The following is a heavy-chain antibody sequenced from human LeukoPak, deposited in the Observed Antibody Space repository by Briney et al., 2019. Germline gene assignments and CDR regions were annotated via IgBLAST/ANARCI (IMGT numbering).Heavy chain of an antibody. CDR3: ARGDSSGYYFPDY. J-gene: IGHJ4*02. Sequence: GGSLRLSCAASGFTFSSYSMNWVRQAPGKGLEWVSYISSSGSTIYYADSVKGRFTISRDTAKNSLYLQMNSLRAEDTGVYYCARGDSSGYYFPDYWGQGTLVTVSS. V-gene: IGHV3-48*04. CDR2: ISSSGSTI. CDR1: GFTFSSYS. D-gene: IGHD3-22*01.